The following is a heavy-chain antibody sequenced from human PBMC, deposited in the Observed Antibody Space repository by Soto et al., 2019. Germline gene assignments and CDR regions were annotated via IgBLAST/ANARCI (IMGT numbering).Heavy chain of an antibody. D-gene: IGHD5-18*01. CDR1: GFTFSSYA. CDR2: ISYDGSNK. V-gene: IGHV3-30-3*01. CDR3: ARGGPGYSNYGMDV. J-gene: IGHJ6*02. Sequence: QVQLVESGGGVVQPGRSLRLSCAASGFTFSSYAMHWVRQAPGKGLEWVAVISYDGSNKYYADSVKGRFTISRDNSKNTLYLQMNSLRAEDTAVYYCARGGPGYSNYGMDVWGQGTTFTVSS.